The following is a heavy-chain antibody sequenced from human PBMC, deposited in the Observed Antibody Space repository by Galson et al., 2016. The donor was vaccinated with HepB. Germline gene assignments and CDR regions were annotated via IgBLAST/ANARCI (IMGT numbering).Heavy chain of an antibody. J-gene: IGHJ6*02. V-gene: IGHV3-23*01. CDR1: GFSFNNYA. Sequence: SLRLSCAASGFSFNNYAMTWVRQVPGKGLEWVSVISGSGGSTHYAESVKGRFTISRDNSKNTLYVQMNSLRVDDTAVYYCAKVGGNYYYYALDVWGQGTTVTVSS. D-gene: IGHD1-1*01. CDR3: AKVGGNYYYYALDV. CDR2: ISGSGGST.